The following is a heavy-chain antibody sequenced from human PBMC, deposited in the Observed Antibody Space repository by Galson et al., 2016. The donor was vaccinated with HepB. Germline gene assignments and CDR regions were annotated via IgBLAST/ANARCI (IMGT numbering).Heavy chain of an antibody. V-gene: IGHV4-39*01. D-gene: IGHD4-17*01. CDR3: VKPADYGDLYYFDS. J-gene: IGHJ4*02. CDR2: IHYTGTT. CDR1: GAFVSSSSYY. Sequence: SETLSLTCTVSGAFVSSSSYYWGWIRQPPGKGLEWIGSIHYTGTTFYNASLKSRVVMSVDTSMSQFSLRLSSVTAADTSVYYCVKPADYGDLYYFDSWGQGRQVTVSS.